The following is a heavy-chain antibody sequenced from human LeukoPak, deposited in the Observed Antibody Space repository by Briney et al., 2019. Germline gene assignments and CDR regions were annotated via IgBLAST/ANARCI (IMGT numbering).Heavy chain of an antibody. CDR2: ISSSSSYI. CDR3: ARDRVGAAACDY. Sequence: GGSLRLSCAASGFTFSSYSMNWVRQAPGKGLEWVSSISSSSSYIYCADSVKGRFTISRDNAKNSLYLQMNSLRAEDTAVYYCARDRVGAAACDYWGQGTLVTVSS. D-gene: IGHD1-26*01. V-gene: IGHV3-21*01. J-gene: IGHJ4*02. CDR1: GFTFSSYS.